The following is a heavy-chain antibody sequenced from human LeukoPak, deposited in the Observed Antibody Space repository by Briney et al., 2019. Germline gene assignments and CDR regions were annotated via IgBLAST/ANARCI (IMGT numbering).Heavy chain of an antibody. CDR2: ISCSSSYI. D-gene: IGHD2-15*01. Sequence: GGSLRLSCAASGFTFSSYSMNWVRQAPGKGLEWVSSISCSSSYIYYADSVKGRFTISRDNAKNSLYLQMNSLRAEDTAVYYCARDALGYCSGGSCYSPTYYYMDVWGKGTTVTVSS. J-gene: IGHJ6*03. CDR3: ARDALGYCSGGSCYSPTYYYMDV. V-gene: IGHV3-21*01. CDR1: GFTFSSYS.